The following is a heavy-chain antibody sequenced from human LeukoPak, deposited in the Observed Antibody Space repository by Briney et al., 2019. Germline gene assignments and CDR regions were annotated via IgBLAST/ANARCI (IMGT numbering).Heavy chain of an antibody. J-gene: IGHJ4*02. CDR1: GYTFTGYY. Sequence: ASVKVSCKASGYTFTGYYMHWVRQAPGQGLEWMGRINPNSGGTNYAQKFQGRVTMTRGTSISTAYMELSRLRSDDTAVYYCARDRAIIVGATPGIGYWGQGTLVTVSS. CDR3: ARDRAIIVGATPGIGY. CDR2: INPNSGGT. V-gene: IGHV1-2*06. D-gene: IGHD1-26*01.